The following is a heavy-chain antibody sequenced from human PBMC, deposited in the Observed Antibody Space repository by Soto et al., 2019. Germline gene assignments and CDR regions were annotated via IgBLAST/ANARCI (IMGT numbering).Heavy chain of an antibody. CDR1: GFTFSNYW. V-gene: IGHV3-74*01. CDR2: IDSDGSTT. J-gene: IGHJ4*02. D-gene: IGHD3-22*01. CDR3: ARDPTYFYDSSGYYDF. Sequence: GGSLRLSCAASGFTFSNYWMHWVRQAPGKGLVWLSRIDSDGSTTSYADSVKGRFTISRDNAKNTLYLQMNGLRAEDTAVYYCARDPTYFYDSSGYYDFWGQGTLVTVSS.